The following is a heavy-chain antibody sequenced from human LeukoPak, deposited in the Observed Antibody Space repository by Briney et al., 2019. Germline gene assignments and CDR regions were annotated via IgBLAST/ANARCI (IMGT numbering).Heavy chain of an antibody. V-gene: IGHV4-61*02. CDR2: IYTSGST. CDR3: ARDVGPTVALA. J-gene: IGHJ4*02. D-gene: IGHD4-23*01. Sequence: SETLSLTCTVSGGSISSGDYYWSWIRQPAGKGLEWIGRIYTSGSTNYNPSLKSRVTISVDTSKNQFSLKLSSVTAADTAVYYCARDVGPTVALAWGQGTLVTVSS. CDR1: GGSISSGDYY.